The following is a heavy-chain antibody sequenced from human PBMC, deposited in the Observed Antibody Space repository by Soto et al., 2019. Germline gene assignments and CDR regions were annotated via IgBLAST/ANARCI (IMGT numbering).Heavy chain of an antibody. CDR2: INAGNGNT. D-gene: IGHD6-13*01. Sequence: ASVKVSCKASGYTFTSYAMHWVRQAPGQRLEWMGWINAGNGNTKYSQKFQGRVTITRDTSASTAYMELSSLRSEDTAVYYCARGHSSSWYGGLVDYWGQGTLVPSPQ. CDR1: GYTFTSYA. CDR3: ARGHSSSWYGGLVDY. J-gene: IGHJ4*02. V-gene: IGHV1-3*01.